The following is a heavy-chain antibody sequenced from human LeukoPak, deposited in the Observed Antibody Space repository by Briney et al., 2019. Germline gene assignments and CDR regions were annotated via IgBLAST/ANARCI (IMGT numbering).Heavy chain of an antibody. CDR3: ATLLTSGYSSGWSAFDY. D-gene: IGHD6-19*01. J-gene: IGHJ4*02. CDR2: INPNSGGT. V-gene: IGHV1-2*02. CDR1: GYTFTGYY. Sequence: ASVKVSCKASGYTFTGYYMHWVRQAPGQGLEWMGWINPNSGGTNYAQKFQGRVTMTRDTSISTAYMEMSRLRSDDTAVYYCATLLTSGYSSGWSAFDYWGQGTLVTVSS.